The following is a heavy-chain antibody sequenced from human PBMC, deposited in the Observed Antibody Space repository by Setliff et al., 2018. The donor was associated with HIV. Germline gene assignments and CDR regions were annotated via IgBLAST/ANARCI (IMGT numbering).Heavy chain of an antibody. CDR2: IFSSGST. V-gene: IGHV4-4*07. J-gene: IGHJ4*02. CDR3: VRVVAPTKTFGGVIAPYFDY. Sequence: SETLSLTCTVSDGSISSYYWSWIRQPAGKGLEWIGRIFSSGSTSYNSSLKSRVTMSVDTSKNQFSLKLSSVTAADTAVYYCVRVVAPTKTFGGVIAPYFDYWGQGTLVTVSS. D-gene: IGHD3-16*02. CDR1: DGSISSYY.